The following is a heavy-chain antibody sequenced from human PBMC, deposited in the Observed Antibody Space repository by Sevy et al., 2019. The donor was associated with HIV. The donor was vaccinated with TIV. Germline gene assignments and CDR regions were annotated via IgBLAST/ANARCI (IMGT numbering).Heavy chain of an antibody. J-gene: IGHJ6*02. V-gene: IGHV3-49*03. CDR2: IRSKAYGGTT. D-gene: IGHD2-15*01. Sequence: SLRLSCTASGFTFGDYAMSWFRQAPGKGLEWVGFIRSKAYGGTTEYAASVKGRFTISRDDSKSIAYLQMNSLKTEDTAVYYCTRDPPYCSGGSCYSYYYYGMDVWGQGTTVTVSS. CDR1: GFTFGDYA. CDR3: TRDPPYCSGGSCYSYYYYGMDV.